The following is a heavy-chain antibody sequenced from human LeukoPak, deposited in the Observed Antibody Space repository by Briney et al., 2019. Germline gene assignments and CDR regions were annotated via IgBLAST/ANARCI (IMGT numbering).Heavy chain of an antibody. CDR1: GGSISSYY. Sequence: PSETLSLTCTVSGGSISSYYWSWIRQPPGKGLEWIGYIYYSGSTNYNPSLKSRVTISVDTSNNQFSLKLSSVTAADTAVYYCAREALPGYDLDYWGQGTLVTVSS. CDR3: AREALPGYDLDY. V-gene: IGHV4-59*01. CDR2: IYYSGST. D-gene: IGHD2-2*01. J-gene: IGHJ4*02.